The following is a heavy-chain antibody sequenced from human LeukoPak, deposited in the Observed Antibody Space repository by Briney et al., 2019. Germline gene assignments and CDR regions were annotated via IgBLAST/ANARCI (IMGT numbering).Heavy chain of an antibody. CDR1: GYTFTVYY. CDR2: INPNSGGT. Sequence: ASVTVSFTASGYTFTVYYMHWVRQAPGQGVEWMGWINPNSGGTNYAQKFQGRVTMTRDTSISTAYMELSRLRSDDTAVYYCARESVPRRFDPWGQGTLVTVSS. V-gene: IGHV1-2*02. D-gene: IGHD1-14*01. CDR3: ARESVPRRFDP. J-gene: IGHJ5*02.